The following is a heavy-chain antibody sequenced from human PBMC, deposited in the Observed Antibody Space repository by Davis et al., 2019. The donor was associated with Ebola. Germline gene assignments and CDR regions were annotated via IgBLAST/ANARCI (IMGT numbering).Heavy chain of an antibody. CDR1: GFTFSTYN. CDR3: ARSNV. V-gene: IGHV3-21*01. J-gene: IGHJ6*02. Sequence: PGGSLRLSCAASGFTFSTYNMNWVRQAPGKGLEWASSISSSGYYIYYADSVKGRFTISRDNAKNSLYLQMNSLRAEDTAVYYCARSNVWGQGTTVTVSS. CDR2: ISSSGYYI.